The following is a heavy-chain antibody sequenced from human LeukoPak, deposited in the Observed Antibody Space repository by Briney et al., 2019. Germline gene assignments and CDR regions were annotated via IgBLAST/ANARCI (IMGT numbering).Heavy chain of an antibody. J-gene: IGHJ4*02. V-gene: IGHV1-46*01. CDR1: GYTFTSYH. CDR2: INPSGGST. CDR3: ARGGVAIQDLNYFDY. D-gene: IGHD2-21*01. Sequence: GASVKVSCKASGYTFTSYHMHWVRQAPGQGLEWMGIINPSGGSTRYAQKFQGRITMTRDTSTSTVYMELSSLRSEDTAVYYRARGGVAIQDLNYFDYWGQGTLVTVSS.